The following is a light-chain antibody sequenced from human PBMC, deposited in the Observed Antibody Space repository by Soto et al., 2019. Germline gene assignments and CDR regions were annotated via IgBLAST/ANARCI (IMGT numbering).Light chain of an antibody. Sequence: QLVLTQPPSASGTPGQRVTISCSGSRASIGSNTVTWYQHLPGAAPKLLVYNNNQRPSGVPDRFSGSKSDTSASLAISGLQFEDEAVYYCAAWDDSLSGPVFGGGTQLTVL. CDR3: AAWDDSLSGPV. CDR1: RASIGSNT. J-gene: IGLJ7*01. V-gene: IGLV1-44*01. CDR2: NNN.